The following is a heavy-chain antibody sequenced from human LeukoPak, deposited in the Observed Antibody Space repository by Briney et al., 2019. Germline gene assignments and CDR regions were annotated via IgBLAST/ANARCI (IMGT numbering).Heavy chain of an antibody. Sequence: ASVKVSCKASGYTFTGYYMHWVRQAPGQGLEWMGWINPNSGGTDYAQKFQGRVTMTRDTSISTAYMELSRLRSDDTAVYYCARDLVEMATIAADYWGQGTLVTVSS. V-gene: IGHV1-2*02. D-gene: IGHD5-24*01. CDR1: GYTFTGYY. J-gene: IGHJ4*02. CDR3: ARDLVEMATIAADY. CDR2: INPNSGGT.